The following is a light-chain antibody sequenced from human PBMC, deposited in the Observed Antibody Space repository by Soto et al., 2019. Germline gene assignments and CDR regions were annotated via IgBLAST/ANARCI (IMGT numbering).Light chain of an antibody. Sequence: QSALTQPPSASGSPGQSITISCTGTSSDVGAYNLVSWYQHHPGKAPKLVIYEGSKRPSGVSDRFSGSKSGNTASLTISGLQAEDEADYYCCSYAGSSTYVFGAGTKLTVL. CDR2: EGS. CDR3: CSYAGSSTYV. V-gene: IGLV2-23*01. CDR1: SSDVGAYNL. J-gene: IGLJ2*01.